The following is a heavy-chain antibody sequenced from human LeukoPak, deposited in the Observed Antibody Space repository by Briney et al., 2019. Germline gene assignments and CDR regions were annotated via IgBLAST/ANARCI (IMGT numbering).Heavy chain of an antibody. J-gene: IGHJ6*03. CDR3: ARDLAVSYSSSWYYYDYYMDV. V-gene: IGHV1-46*01. D-gene: IGHD6-13*01. CDR1: GYTFTIYY. CDR2: IDPSDGRT. Sequence: ASVKVSCKASGYTFTIYYMHWVRQAPGQGLEWMGVIDPSDGRTSYAQNFQGRVTLTRDTSTSTVYMELSSLRSEDTAVYYCARDLAVSYSSSWYYYDYYMDVWGKGTTVTVSS.